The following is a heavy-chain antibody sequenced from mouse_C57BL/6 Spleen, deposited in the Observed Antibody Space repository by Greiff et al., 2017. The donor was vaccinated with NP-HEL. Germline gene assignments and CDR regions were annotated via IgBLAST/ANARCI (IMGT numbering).Heavy chain of an antibody. CDR3: ARLYDGYDWYFDV. J-gene: IGHJ1*03. D-gene: IGHD2-3*01. CDR1: GYTFTSYG. Sequence: VQLQQSGAELARPGASVKLSCKASGYTFTSYGISWVKQSTGQGLEWIGEIYPRSGNTYYNEKFKGKATLTADKSSSTAYMELRSLTSEDSAVYFCARLYDGYDWYFDVWGTGTTVTVSS. V-gene: IGHV1-81*01. CDR2: IYPRSGNT.